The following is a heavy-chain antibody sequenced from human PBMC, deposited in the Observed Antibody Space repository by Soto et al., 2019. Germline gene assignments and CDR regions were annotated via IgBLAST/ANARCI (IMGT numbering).Heavy chain of an antibody. J-gene: IGHJ6*02. CDR2: IYSGGST. D-gene: IGHD6-19*01. CDR3: ERGAFYSSGWYQTANYYGMDV. V-gene: IGHV3-53*01. Sequence: GGSLRLSCEASGFTVGSNYISWVRHAAGNGLEWLSVIYSGGSTSYGESVKGRFTISRDNSKNTLYLQMNSLRAEDTAVYYCERGAFYSSGWYQTANYYGMDVWGQGTTVTVSS. CDR1: GFTVGSNY.